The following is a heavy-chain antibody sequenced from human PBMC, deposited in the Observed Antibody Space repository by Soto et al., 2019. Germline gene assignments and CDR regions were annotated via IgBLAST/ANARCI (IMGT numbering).Heavy chain of an antibody. CDR1: GLTVSHNY. J-gene: IGHJ6*02. CDR2: LYTEGTT. Sequence: GSLRLSCVASGLTVSHNYMAWVRQAPEMGLEWVSILYTEGTTYYADSVKRRFTISRDSSKNTLFLQMDSLRAEDTAVYYCVRPRPSGENYGMDVWGQGTTVTVSS. CDR3: VRPRPSGENYGMDV. V-gene: IGHV3-53*01. D-gene: IGHD3-16*01.